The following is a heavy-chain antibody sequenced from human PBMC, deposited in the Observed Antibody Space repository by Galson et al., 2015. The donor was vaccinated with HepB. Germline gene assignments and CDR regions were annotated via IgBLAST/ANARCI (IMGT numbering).Heavy chain of an antibody. V-gene: IGHV3-30*18. CDR3: AKDRRRIYDSSGYYYPHYFDY. CDR1: GFTLSSYG. D-gene: IGHD3-22*01. J-gene: IGHJ4*02. CDR2: ISYDGSNK. Sequence: SLRLSCAASGFTLSSYGMHWVRQAPGKGLEWVAVISYDGSNKYYADSVKGRFTISRDNSKNTLYLQMNSLRAEDTAVYYCAKDRRRIYDSSGYYYPHYFDYWGQGTLVTVSS.